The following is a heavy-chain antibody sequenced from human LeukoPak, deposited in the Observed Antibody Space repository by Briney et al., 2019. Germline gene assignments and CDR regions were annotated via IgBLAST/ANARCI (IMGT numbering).Heavy chain of an antibody. CDR1: GYSFTSYW. CDR2: IYPGDSDT. D-gene: IGHD2-2*02. J-gene: IGHJ5*02. V-gene: IGHV5-51*01. CDR3: ARLGCSSTSCYNNRLDP. Sequence: GESLKISCKGSGYSFTSYWIGWMRQMPGKGLEWMGIIYPGDSDTRYSPSFQGQVTISADKSISTAYLQWSSLKASDTAMYYCARLGCSSTSCYNNRLDPWGQGTLVTVSS.